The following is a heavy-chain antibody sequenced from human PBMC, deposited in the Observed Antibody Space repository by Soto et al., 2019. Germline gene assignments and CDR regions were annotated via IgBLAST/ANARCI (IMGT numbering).Heavy chain of an antibody. CDR2: ISGSGGST. D-gene: IGHD2-15*01. J-gene: IGHJ5*02. Sequence: EVQLLESGGGLVQPGGYLRLSCAASGFTFSSYAMSWVRQAPGKGLECVSAISGSGGSTYYADSVKGRFTISRDNSKNTLYLQMNSLRAEDTAVYDCAKDLNGSGPTSGFDPWGQGTLVTVSS. V-gene: IGHV3-23*01. CDR1: GFTFSSYA. CDR3: AKDLNGSGPTSGFDP.